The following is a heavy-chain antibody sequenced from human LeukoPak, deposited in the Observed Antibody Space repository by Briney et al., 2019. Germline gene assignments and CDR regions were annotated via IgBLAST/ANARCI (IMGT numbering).Heavy chain of an antibody. D-gene: IGHD4-23*01. CDR3: ATKTDYGGNSYFDY. CDR1: GGSISSYY. J-gene: IGHJ4*02. V-gene: IGHV4-59*08. Sequence: SETLSLTCTVSGGSISSYYWSWIRQPPGKGLEGIGYIYYSGSTNYNPSLKSRVTISVDTSKNQFSLKLSSVTAADTAVYYCATKTDYGGNSYFDYWGQGTLVTVSS. CDR2: IYYSGST.